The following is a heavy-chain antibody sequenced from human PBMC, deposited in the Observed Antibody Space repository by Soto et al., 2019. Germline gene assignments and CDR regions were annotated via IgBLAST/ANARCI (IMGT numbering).Heavy chain of an antibody. CDR2: IIPIFGTA. V-gene: IGHV1-69*13. Sequence: RASVKVSCKASGGTFSSYAISWVRQAPGQGLEWMGGIIPIFGTANYAQKFQGRVTITADESTSTAYMELSSLRSEDTAVYYCARDRVGQLLDYYYYGMDVWGQGTTVTVSS. CDR1: GGTFSSYA. D-gene: IGHD6-6*01. J-gene: IGHJ6*02. CDR3: ARDRVGQLLDYYYYGMDV.